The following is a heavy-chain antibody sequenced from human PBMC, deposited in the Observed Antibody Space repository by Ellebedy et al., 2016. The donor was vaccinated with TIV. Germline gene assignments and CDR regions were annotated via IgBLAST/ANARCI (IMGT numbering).Heavy chain of an antibody. D-gene: IGHD2-15*01. CDR3: TKDKGTGGSCHDY. CDR1: GFTFSNYV. J-gene: IGHJ4*02. Sequence: GESLKISCAASGFTFSNYVMSWVRQTPGKGLEWVAVMSGSGGFTYYADSVKGRFTISRDNSKNTLYLQMNSLRAEDSAVYYCTKDKGTGGSCHDYWGQGTLVTVSS. CDR2: MSGSGGFT. V-gene: IGHV3-23*01.